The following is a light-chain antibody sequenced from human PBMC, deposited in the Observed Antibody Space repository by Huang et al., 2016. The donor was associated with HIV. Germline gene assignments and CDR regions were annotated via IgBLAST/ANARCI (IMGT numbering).Light chain of an antibody. CDR1: QSVTSNQ. Sequence: EVVLTQSPGTLSLSPGERATLSCRASQSVTSNQLAWYQQKPGQAPRLVIYGASARATGIPDRFVGSGSGTGCTLTISRLEPEDSAMYYCQQYDISLWTFGQGTKVEIK. V-gene: IGKV3-20*01. J-gene: IGKJ1*01. CDR3: QQYDISLWT. CDR2: GAS.